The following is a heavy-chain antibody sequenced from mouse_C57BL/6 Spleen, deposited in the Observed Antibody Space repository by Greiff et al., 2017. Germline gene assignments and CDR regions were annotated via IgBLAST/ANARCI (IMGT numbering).Heavy chain of an antibody. CDR1: GYTFTSYW. V-gene: IGHV1-52*01. J-gene: IGHJ3*01. CDR3: AIYGDYESFAY. D-gene: IGHD2-13*01. Sequence: VQLQQPGAELVRPGSSVKLSCKASGYTFTSYWMHWVKQRPIQGLEWIGNIDPSDSDTHYNQKFKDKATLTVDTSSSTAYMQLSSLTSEDSAVYDCAIYGDYESFAYWGQGTLVTVSA. CDR2: IDPSDSDT.